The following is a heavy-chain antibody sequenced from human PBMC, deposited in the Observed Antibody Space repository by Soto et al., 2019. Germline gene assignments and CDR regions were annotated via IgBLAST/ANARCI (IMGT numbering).Heavy chain of an antibody. CDR1: GYTFTSYD. J-gene: IGHJ6*03. CDR3: ARHYIVLVPAGGARYYMDV. D-gene: IGHD2-2*01. CDR2: MNPNSGNT. Sequence: GASVKVSCKASGYTFTSYDINWVRQATGQGLEWMGWMNPNSGNTGYAQKFQGRVTMTRNTSISTAYTELSSLRSEGTAVYYCARHYIVLVPAGGARYYMDVWGKGTTVNVSS. V-gene: IGHV1-8*01.